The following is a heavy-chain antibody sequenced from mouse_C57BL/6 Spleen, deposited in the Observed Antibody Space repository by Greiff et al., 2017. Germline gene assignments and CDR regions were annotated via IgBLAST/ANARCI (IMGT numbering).Heavy chain of an antibody. V-gene: IGHV1-22*01. CDR1: GYTFTDYN. Sequence: VQLQQSGPELVKPGASVKMSCKASGYTFTDYNMHWVKQSHGKSLEWIGYINPNNGGTSYNQKFKGKATWTVNKSSSTAYMELRSLTSEDSAVYYCARIQALVFDYWGQGTTLTVSS. J-gene: IGHJ2*01. D-gene: IGHD3-2*02. CDR2: INPNNGGT. CDR3: ARIQALVFDY.